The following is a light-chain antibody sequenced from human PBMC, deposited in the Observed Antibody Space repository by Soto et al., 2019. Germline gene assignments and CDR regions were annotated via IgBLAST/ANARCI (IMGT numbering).Light chain of an antibody. CDR1: SSNIGAGYD. CDR2: ANT. V-gene: IGLV1-40*01. CDR3: QSYDTSVSGSV. J-gene: IGLJ2*01. Sequence: QSVLTQPPSVSGAPGQRVTISCTGSSSNIGAGYDVQWYQQLPGTAPKLLIYANTNRPSGVPDRYSGSKSGTSASLAITGLQAEDEADYYCQSYDTSVSGSVFGGGTKVTVL.